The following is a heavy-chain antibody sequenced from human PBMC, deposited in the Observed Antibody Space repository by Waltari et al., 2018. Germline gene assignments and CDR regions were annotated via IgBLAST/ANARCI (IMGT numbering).Heavy chain of an antibody. Sequence: QVQLVQSGAEVKKPGSSVKVSCKASGGTFSSYAISWVRQAPGQGLEWMGGIIPIFGTANYAQKFQGRVTITADESTTTAYMELSSLRSEDTAVYYCARDSPIAAAGSDAFDIWGQGTMVTVSS. J-gene: IGHJ3*02. D-gene: IGHD6-13*01. CDR2: IIPIFGTA. V-gene: IGHV1-69*13. CDR3: ARDSPIAAAGSDAFDI. CDR1: GGTFSSYA.